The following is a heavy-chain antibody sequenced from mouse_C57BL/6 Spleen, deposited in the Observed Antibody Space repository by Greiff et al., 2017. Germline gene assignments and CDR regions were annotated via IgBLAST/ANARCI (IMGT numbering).Heavy chain of an antibody. D-gene: IGHD1-1*01. CDR3: ARRTHYGSSLDY. CDR1: GFTFSDYG. Sequence: VQLKESGGGLVKPGGSLKLSCAASGFTFSDYGMHWVRQAPEKGLEWVAYISSGSSTIYYADTVKGRFTISRDNAKNTLFLQMTSLRSEDTAMYYCARRTHYGSSLDYWGQGTTLTVSS. CDR2: ISSGSSTI. J-gene: IGHJ2*01. V-gene: IGHV5-17*01.